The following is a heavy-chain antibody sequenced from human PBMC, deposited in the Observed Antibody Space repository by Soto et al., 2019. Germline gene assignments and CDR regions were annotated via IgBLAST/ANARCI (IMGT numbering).Heavy chain of an antibody. J-gene: IGHJ5*01. D-gene: IGHD5-12*01. Sequence: EVHLLESGGGLVQPGGSLRLSCAASGFTFSSYAMNWIRQAPGQGLEWVSSISDCGDAAFYADSVKGRFTISRVNSENTLHLQMNSLTTGDTAVYYCAKYRGQSDYDKCFDSWGQGTLVTVSS. CDR1: GFTFSSYA. CDR3: AKYRGQSDYDKCFDS. CDR2: ISDCGDAA. V-gene: IGHV3-23*01.